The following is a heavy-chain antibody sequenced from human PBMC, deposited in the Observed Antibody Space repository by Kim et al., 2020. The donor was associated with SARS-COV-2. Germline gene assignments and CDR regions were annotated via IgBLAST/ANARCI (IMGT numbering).Heavy chain of an antibody. Sequence: ASVKVSCKASGYTFTNYVMHWVRQAPGQRLEWMGWINAGNGNTTYSQKFQGRVTITRGTSASTAYMELSSLRSEDTAVYYCAREEGKSARVTFDYWGQGTLVTVSS. CDR1: GYTFTNYV. D-gene: IGHD2-21*02. J-gene: IGHJ4*02. CDR2: INAGNGNT. V-gene: IGHV1-3*01. CDR3: AREEGKSARVTFDY.